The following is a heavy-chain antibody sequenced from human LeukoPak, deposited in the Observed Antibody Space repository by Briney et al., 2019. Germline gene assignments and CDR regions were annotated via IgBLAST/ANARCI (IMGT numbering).Heavy chain of an antibody. D-gene: IGHD6-13*01. CDR2: IYNGGST. V-gene: IGHV4-39*07. J-gene: IGHJ4*02. Sequence: PSETLSLTCSVSGGSISSSSNYWGWIRQPPGKGLEWIGSIYNGGSTYYNPSLKSRVTISLNTSKNQFSLKLSSVTAADTAVYYCARDAEPYSSSWYYFDYWGQGTLVTVSS. CDR3: ARDAEPYSSSWYYFDY. CDR1: GGSISSSSNY.